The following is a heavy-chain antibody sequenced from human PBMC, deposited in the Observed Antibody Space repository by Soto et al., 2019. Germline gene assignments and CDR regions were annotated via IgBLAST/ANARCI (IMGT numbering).Heavy chain of an antibody. Sequence: GGSLRLSCAASGFTFSSYAMSWVRQAPGKGLEWVSAISGSGGSTYYADSVKGRFTISRDNSKNTLYLQMNSLRAEDTAVYYCAKESGGYDLRYYYYYMDVWSKGTTVTVSS. V-gene: IGHV3-23*01. D-gene: IGHD5-12*01. CDR3: AKESGGYDLRYYYYYMDV. CDR2: ISGSGGST. CDR1: GFTFSSYA. J-gene: IGHJ6*03.